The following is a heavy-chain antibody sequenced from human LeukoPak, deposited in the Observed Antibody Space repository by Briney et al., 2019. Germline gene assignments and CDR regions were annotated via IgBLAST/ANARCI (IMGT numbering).Heavy chain of an antibody. D-gene: IGHD3-16*01. CDR1: GFTFSDHY. Sequence: GGSLRLSCAASGFTFSDHYMDWVRQAPGKGLGWVGRIRNKANSYTTDFAASGKGRFSISRDDSKNSMYLQMNSLKTEDTAVYFCVRARGGVAFDIWGQGTMVIVSS. V-gene: IGHV3-72*01. CDR2: IRNKANSYTT. CDR3: VRARGGVAFDI. J-gene: IGHJ3*02.